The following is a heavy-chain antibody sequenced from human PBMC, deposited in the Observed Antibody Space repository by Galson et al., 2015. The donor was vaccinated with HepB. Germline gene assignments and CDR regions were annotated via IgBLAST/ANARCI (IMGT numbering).Heavy chain of an antibody. CDR3: ARNGDSGDFVSWFDP. V-gene: IGHV4-39*02. J-gene: IGHJ5*02. CDR2: IYYTGSA. CDR1: GGSVSNYNYY. Sequence: ETLSLTCTVSGGSVSNYNYYWAWIRQPPGTGLEWIGGIYYTGSAYYNPSLKSRVTVSVDTSKNHFSLSLTSVTAADTAIYYCARNGDSGDFVSWFDPWGQGTLVTVSS. D-gene: IGHD4-17*01.